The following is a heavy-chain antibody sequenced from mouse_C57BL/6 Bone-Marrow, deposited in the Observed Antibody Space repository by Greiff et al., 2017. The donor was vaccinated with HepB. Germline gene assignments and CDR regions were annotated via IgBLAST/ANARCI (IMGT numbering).Heavy chain of an antibody. CDR2: IRNKANGYTT. CDR1: GFTFTDYY. V-gene: IGHV7-3*01. D-gene: IGHD4-1*01. CDR3: ARLGGAMDY. Sequence: DVKLVESGGGLVQPGGSLSLSCAASGFTFTDYYISWVRQPPGKALEWLGFIRNKANGYTTEYSASVKGRFTISRDNSQSILYLQMNALRAEDSATYYCARLGGAMDYWGQGTSVTVSS. J-gene: IGHJ4*01.